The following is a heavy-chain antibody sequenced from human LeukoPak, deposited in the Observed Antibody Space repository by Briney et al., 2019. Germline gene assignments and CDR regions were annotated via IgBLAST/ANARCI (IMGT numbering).Heavy chain of an antibody. Sequence: GGSLRLSCAASGFTFSSYSLNWVRPAPGKGLEWVSSISSSSGYIYYADPVKGRFTISRDNAKNSLYLQMNSLRAEDTALYYCARGQKETFTIFGVVIMMPLDYWGQGILVTVSS. D-gene: IGHD3-3*01. CDR1: GFTFSSYS. V-gene: IGHV3-21*01. CDR2: ISSSSGYI. J-gene: IGHJ4*02. CDR3: ARGQKETFTIFGVVIMMPLDY.